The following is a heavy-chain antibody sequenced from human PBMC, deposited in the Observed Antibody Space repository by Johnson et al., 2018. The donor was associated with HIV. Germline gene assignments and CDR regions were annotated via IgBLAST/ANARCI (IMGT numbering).Heavy chain of an antibody. CDR3: AREQVTLWFRASGAAFNI. CDR2: ISSSGSTI. CDR1: GFTFSDYY. D-gene: IGHD3-10*01. J-gene: IGHJ3*02. Sequence: VQLVESGGGVVQPGGSLRLSCVASGFTFSDYYMTWIRQAPGKGLEWVSFISSSGSTIYYADSVKGRFTISRDNAKNSLYLQMNSLRPDDAAVYYCAREQVTLWFRASGAAFNIWGQGTMVTVSS. V-gene: IGHV3-11*04.